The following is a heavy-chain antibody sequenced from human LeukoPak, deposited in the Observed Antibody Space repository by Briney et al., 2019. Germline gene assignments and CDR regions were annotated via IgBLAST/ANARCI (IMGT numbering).Heavy chain of an antibody. CDR1: GDRVSSNSAA. CDR2: TYYRYKLYN. CDR3: AREDYDILTGYYTFDY. Sequence: SQTLSLTCGICGDRVSSNSAAWNWIRQSPSRGLDWLGRTYYRYKLYNGCAVYVKSRIPINPDTSKNQFYLQLNYVTPEDTAVDYCAREDYDILTGYYTFDYWGQGTLVTVSS. D-gene: IGHD3-9*01. V-gene: IGHV6-1*01. J-gene: IGHJ4*02.